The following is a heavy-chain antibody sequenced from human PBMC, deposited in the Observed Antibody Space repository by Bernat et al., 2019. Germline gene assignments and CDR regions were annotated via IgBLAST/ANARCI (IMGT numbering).Heavy chain of an antibody. CDR2: ISAYNGNT. V-gene: IGHV1-18*01. Sequence: QVQLVQSGAEVKKPGASVKVSCKASGYTFTSYGISWVRQAPGQGLEWMGWISAYNGNTNYAQKLQGRVTMTTDTSTSTAHMELRSLRSDDTAVYYCARAAFDNSGSYPFDYWGQGTLVTVSS. J-gene: IGHJ4*02. D-gene: IGHD1-26*01. CDR1: GYTFTSYG. CDR3: ARAAFDNSGSYPFDY.